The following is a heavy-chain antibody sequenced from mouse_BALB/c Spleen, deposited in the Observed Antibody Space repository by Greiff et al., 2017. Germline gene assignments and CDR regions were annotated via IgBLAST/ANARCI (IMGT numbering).Heavy chain of an antibody. V-gene: IGHV1-9*01. CDR2: ILPGSGST. CDR3: ARRYYGNYYYAMDY. Sequence: QVQLQQSGAELMKPGASVKISCKATGYTFSSYWIEWVKQRPGHGLEWIGEILPGSGSTNYNEKFKGKATFTADTSSNTAYMQLSSLTSEDSAVYYCARRYYGNYYYAMDYWGQGTSVTVSS. CDR1: GYTFSSYW. J-gene: IGHJ4*01. D-gene: IGHD2-1*01.